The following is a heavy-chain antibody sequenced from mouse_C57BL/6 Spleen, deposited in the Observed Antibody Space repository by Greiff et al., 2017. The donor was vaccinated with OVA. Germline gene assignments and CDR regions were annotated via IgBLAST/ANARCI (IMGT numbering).Heavy chain of an antibody. CDR3: ATYYDYDGAWFAY. V-gene: IGHV1-69*01. CDR1: GYTFTSYW. D-gene: IGHD2-4*01. J-gene: IGHJ3*01. Sequence: QVQLKQPGAELVMPGASVKLSCKASGYTFTSYWMHWVKQRPGQGLEWIGEIDPSDSYTNYNQKFKGKSTLTVDKSSSTAYMQLSSLTSEDSAVYYCATYYDYDGAWFAYWGQGTLVTVSA. CDR2: IDPSDSYT.